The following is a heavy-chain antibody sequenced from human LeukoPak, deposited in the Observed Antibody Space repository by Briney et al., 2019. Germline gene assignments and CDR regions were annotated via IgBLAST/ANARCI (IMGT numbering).Heavy chain of an antibody. D-gene: IGHD6-25*01. J-gene: IGHJ6*02. V-gene: IGHV3-21*01. CDR2: ISSSSSFM. CDR3: ARAFSGRRMNGMDV. Sequence: GGSLRLSCAASGFNLSPYRMYWVRQAPGKGLEWVASISSSSSFMYYADSVKGRFTISRDNAKNSLYLQMNSLRAEDTAVYCCARAFSGRRMNGMDVWGQGTTVTVSS. CDR1: GFNLSPYR.